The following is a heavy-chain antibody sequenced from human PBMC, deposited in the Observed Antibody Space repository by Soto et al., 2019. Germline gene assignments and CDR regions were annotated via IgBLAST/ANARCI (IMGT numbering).Heavy chain of an antibody. CDR3: ARRPAGDSHWYFDL. J-gene: IGHJ2*01. Sequence: DVQLLESGGDLVQRGESLRLSCAASGFIFSDFAMSWVRQTPGKGLEWVSAVSVYGGSTHYSDAVKGRFTISRDNSRDTLFLQMNSLRAEDTAVYYCARRPAGDSHWYFDLWGRGTLVTVSS. V-gene: IGHV3-23*01. CDR2: VSVYGGST. CDR1: GFIFSDFA. D-gene: IGHD2-21*01.